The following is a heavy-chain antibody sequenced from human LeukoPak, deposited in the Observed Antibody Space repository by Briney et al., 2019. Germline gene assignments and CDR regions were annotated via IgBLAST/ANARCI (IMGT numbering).Heavy chain of an antibody. CDR3: AKDRPNYHESNGHYYRPNGDY. V-gene: IGHV3-23*01. Sequence: GGSLRLSCAASGFTFNIYSMSWVHQAPGKGLEWVSIITSSGDATFYADSVKDRFTISRDNSKNMLYLQMSRLRAEDTAVYYCAKDRPNYHESNGHYYRPNGDYWGQGTLVTVSS. J-gene: IGHJ4*02. CDR2: ITSSGDAT. D-gene: IGHD3-22*01. CDR1: GFTFNIYS.